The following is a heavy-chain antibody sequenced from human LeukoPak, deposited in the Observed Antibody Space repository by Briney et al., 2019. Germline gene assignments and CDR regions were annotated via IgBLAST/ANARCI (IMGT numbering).Heavy chain of an antibody. CDR1: GFTFSSFP. CDR3: AREYPNGSLDY. J-gene: IGHJ4*02. V-gene: IGHV3-64*01. D-gene: IGHD3-10*01. CDR2: ISPNGGTT. Sequence: GGSLRLSCAASGFTFSSFPMHWVRQAPGKGLESVSAISPNGGTTYYANSVRGRFSISRDNSKNTFYLQMGSLTTDDMAVYYCAREYPNGSLDYWGQGTLVTVSS.